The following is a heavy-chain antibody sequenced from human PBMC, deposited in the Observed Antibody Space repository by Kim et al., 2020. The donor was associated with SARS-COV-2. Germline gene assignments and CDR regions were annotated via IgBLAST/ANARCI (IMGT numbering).Heavy chain of an antibody. J-gene: IGHJ6*02. V-gene: IGHV3-43*02. CDR3: AKDICSSTSCPYYYYGMDV. CDR2: ISADGVKT. Sequence: GGSLRLSCAASGFTFEDYAMNWVRQVPGKGLEWVSLISADGVKTHYADSVKGRFTISRDNNKNSLYLQMNSLRSEDTALYFCAKDICSSTSCPYYYYGMDVWGPGTTVIVSS. CDR1: GFTFEDYA. D-gene: IGHD2-2*01.